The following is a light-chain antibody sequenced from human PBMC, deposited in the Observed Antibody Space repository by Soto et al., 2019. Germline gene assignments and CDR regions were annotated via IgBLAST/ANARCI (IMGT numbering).Light chain of an antibody. CDR3: MEALQPTS. CDR1: QSLLHSNGYTY. CDR2: LGS. J-gene: IGKJ4*01. Sequence: DIVMTQSPLSLPVTPGEPASISCRSSQSLLHSNGYTYLDWYLQKPGQSPQLLIYLGSNRASGVPDRFSGSGSGTDYTLQISRVEAEDVGVYYCMEALQPTSFGGGTKVDI. V-gene: IGKV2-28*01.